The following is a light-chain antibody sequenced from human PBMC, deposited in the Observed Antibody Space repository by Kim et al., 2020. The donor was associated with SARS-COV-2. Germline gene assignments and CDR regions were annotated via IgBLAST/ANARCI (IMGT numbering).Light chain of an antibody. CDR2: DVS. J-gene: IGLJ1*01. CDR3: SSCTTSSTYV. V-gene: IGLV2-14*03. Sequence: QSALTQPASVSGSPGQSITISCTGTSSDVGGYDYVSWYQHHPGKAPKLMIYDVSKRPSGVSNRFSGSKSGNTASLTISGLQADDEADYFCSSCTTSSTYVFGTGTKVTVL. CDR1: SSDVGGYDY.